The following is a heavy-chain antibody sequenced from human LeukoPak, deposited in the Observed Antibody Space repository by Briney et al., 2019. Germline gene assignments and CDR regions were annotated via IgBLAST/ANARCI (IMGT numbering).Heavy chain of an antibody. CDR1: GGSISSSSYY. V-gene: IGHV4-39*07. Sequence: SSETLSLTCTVSGGSISSSSYYWGWIRQPPGKGLEWIGSIYYSGSTYYNPSLKSRVTISVDTSKNQFSLKLSSVTAADTAVYYCARGTIRADAFDIWGQGTMVTVSS. J-gene: IGHJ3*02. D-gene: IGHD5-24*01. CDR3: ARGTIRADAFDI. CDR2: IYYSGST.